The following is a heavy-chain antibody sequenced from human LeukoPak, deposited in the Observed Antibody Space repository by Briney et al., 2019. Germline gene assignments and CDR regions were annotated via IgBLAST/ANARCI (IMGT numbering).Heavy chain of an antibody. CDR3: ARGLYCSGGSCYRPFDY. Sequence: SETLSLTCAVYGGSFSGYYWSWIRQPPGKGLEWIGEINHSGSTNYNPSLKGRVTISVDTSKNQFSLKLSSVTAADTAVYYSARGLYCSGGSCYRPFDYWGQGTLVTVSS. J-gene: IGHJ4*02. CDR2: INHSGST. V-gene: IGHV4-34*01. CDR1: GGSFSGYY. D-gene: IGHD2-15*01.